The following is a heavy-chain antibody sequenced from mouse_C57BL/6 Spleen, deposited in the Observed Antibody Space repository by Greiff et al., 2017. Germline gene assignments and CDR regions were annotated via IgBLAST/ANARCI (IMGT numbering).Heavy chain of an antibody. D-gene: IGHD2-4*01. V-gene: IGHV1-19*01. CDR3: ARGIDYDYFDY. J-gene: IGHJ2*01. Sequence: VQLQQSGPVLVKPGASVKMSCKASGYTFTDYYMNWVKQSHGKSLEWIGVINPYNGGTSYNQKFKGKATLTVDKSSSTAYMELNSLTSEDSAVYYCARGIDYDYFDYWGQGTTLTVSS. CDR2: INPYNGGT. CDR1: GYTFTDYY.